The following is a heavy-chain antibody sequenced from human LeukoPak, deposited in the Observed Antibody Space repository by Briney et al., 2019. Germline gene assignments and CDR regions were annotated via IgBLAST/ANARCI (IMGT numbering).Heavy chain of an antibody. CDR3: TKVRYYERRGFICF. J-gene: IGHJ4*01. D-gene: IGHD3-22*01. CDR1: GFIFNNYG. CDR2: ISSDGSDE. V-gene: IGHV3-30*18. Sequence: GGSLRLSCAASGFIFNNYGMHWVRQAPGKGLEWVAAISSDGSDEYYADSVKGRFTISRDNSKNTLYLQMNSLRAEDTAVYYWTKVRYYERRGFICFWGQGTLGT.